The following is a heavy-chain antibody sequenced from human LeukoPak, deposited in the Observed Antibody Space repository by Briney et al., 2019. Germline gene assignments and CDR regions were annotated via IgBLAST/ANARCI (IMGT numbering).Heavy chain of an antibody. J-gene: IGHJ4*02. Sequence: PSETLSLTCAVYGGSFSGYYWSWIRQPPGKGLEWIGEINHSGSTNYNPSLKSRVTISVDMSKNQFSLKLSSVTAADTAVYYCATHPPKVCTGGSCTDYWGQGTLATVSS. CDR3: ATHPPKVCTGGSCTDY. D-gene: IGHD2-15*01. CDR1: GGSFSGYY. V-gene: IGHV4-34*01. CDR2: INHSGST.